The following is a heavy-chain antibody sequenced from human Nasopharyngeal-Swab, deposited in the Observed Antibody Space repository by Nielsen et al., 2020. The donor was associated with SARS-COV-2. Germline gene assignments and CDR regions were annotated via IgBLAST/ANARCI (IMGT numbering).Heavy chain of an antibody. CDR3: VRDQRLGLPMALGRAVFDY. V-gene: IGHV3-64*01. J-gene: IGHJ4*02. Sequence: GESLKISCAVSGFTFSGYSMHWVRQAPGKGLEYVSAISDTGDTTYYARSVRGRFTISRDNSKKTLFLQMGSLRTEDVAVYYCVRDQRLGLPMALGRAVFDYWGQGTLVTVSS. D-gene: IGHD3-10*01. CDR2: ISDTGDTT. CDR1: GFTFSGYS.